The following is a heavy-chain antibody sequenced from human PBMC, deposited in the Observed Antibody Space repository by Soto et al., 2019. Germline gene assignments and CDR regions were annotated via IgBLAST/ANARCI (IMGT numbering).Heavy chain of an antibody. CDR2: IYYSGST. D-gene: IGHD3-3*01. V-gene: IGHV4-31*03. J-gene: IGHJ5*02. CDR3: AVYDFWSGYPT. Sequence: SETLSLTCTVSGGSISSGGYYWSWIRQHPGKGPEWIGYIYYSGSTYYNPSLKSRVTISVDTSKNQFSLKLSSVTAADTAVYYCAVYDFWSGYPTWGQGTLVTVSS. CDR1: GGSISSGGYY.